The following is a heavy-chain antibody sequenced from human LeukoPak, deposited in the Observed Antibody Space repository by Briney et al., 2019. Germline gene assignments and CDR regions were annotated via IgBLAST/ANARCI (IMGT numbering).Heavy chain of an antibody. J-gene: IGHJ4*02. CDR3: ARSGRGGLRYFDL. V-gene: IGHV4-61*02. CDR1: GGSISSGSYY. D-gene: IGHD3-9*01. CDR2: IYTSGST. Sequence: SETLSLTCTVSGGSISSGSYYWSWIRQPAGKGLEWIGRIYTSGSTNYNPSLKSRVTISVDTSKNQFSLKLSSVTAADTAVYYCARSGRGGLRYFDLWGQGTLVTVSS.